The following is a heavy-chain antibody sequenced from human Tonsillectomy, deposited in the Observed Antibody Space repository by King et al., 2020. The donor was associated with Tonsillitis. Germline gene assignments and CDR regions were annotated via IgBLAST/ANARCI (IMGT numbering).Heavy chain of an antibody. CDR2: IRSKANNYAT. V-gene: IGHV3-73*02. Sequence: VQLVESGGGLVQPGGSLNLSCAASGFTFSGSAMHWVRQASGKGREWVGRIRSKANNYATAYASSVKGRFTISRDDSKNTAKLQMNSLKTEETAVYYCTKPYYYDSSGYYSQPDYFDYWGQGTLVTVSS. J-gene: IGHJ4*02. CDR3: TKPYYYDSSGYYSQPDYFDY. D-gene: IGHD3-22*01. CDR1: GFTFSGSA.